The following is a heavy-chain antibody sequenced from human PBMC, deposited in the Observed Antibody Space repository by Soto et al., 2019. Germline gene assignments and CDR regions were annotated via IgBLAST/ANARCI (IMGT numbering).Heavy chain of an antibody. J-gene: IGHJ4*02. V-gene: IGHV3-23*01. CDR2: ISGSGGST. D-gene: IGHD3-22*01. Sequence: GGSLRLSCAASGFTFSSYAMSWVRQAPGKGLEWVSAISGSGGSTYYADSVRGRFTISRDNSKNTLYLQMNSLRAEDTAVYYCAKWDYDSSGYSVFDYWGQGTLVTVSS. CDR1: GFTFSSYA. CDR3: AKWDYDSSGYSVFDY.